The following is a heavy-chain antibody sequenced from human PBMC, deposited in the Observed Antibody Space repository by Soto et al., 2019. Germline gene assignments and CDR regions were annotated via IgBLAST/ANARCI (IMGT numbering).Heavy chain of an antibody. V-gene: IGHV4-34*01. J-gene: IGHJ4*02. CDR3: ARGQEGVVATH. CDR1: GGSLSGYY. CDR2: VKDGGHT. Sequence: QVQLQQWGAGLLKPSETLSLNCAVNGGSLSGYYWSWIRQPPGKVLEWIGEVKDGGHTNYSPSLRGRVTISSDTSNNQFSLMLNSVTAADTGVYYCARGQEGVVATHWDQGSLVTVSS. D-gene: IGHD5-12*01.